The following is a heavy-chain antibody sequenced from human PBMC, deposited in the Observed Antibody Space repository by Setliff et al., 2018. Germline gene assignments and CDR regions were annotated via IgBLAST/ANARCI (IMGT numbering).Heavy chain of an antibody. V-gene: IGHV3-30*02. CDR2: MRYDGSDK. Sequence: GSLRLSCVATGFPFRDYEMHWVRQAPGKGLEWVTFMRYDGSDKYYADSVKGRFTISRDNSKNTLYLQMDSLRAEDTAVYYCVRGEMFSTSPRADWGQGTQVTVSS. CDR1: GFPFRDYE. D-gene: IGHD2-2*01. CDR3: VRGEMFSTSPRAD. J-gene: IGHJ4*02.